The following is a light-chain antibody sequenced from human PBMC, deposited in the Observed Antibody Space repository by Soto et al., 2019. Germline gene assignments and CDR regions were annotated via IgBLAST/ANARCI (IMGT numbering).Light chain of an antibody. Sequence: EILMTQSPATLSVSPGERATLSCRASQSVRSNLAWYQQKPGQAPRLLVYGASTRATGIPARFSGSGSGIEFTLTISSLQPEDFAAYYCQQYNNWTRTFGQGTKVDIK. CDR3: QQYNNWTRT. J-gene: IGKJ1*01. CDR1: QSVRSN. CDR2: GAS. V-gene: IGKV3-15*01.